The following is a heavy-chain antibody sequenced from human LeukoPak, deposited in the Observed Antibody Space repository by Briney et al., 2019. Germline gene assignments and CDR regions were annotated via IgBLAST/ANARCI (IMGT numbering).Heavy chain of an antibody. Sequence: AASVKVSCKASGGTFSSYAISWVRPAPGQGLERMGGIIPIFGTANYAQKFQGRVTITADESTSTAYMELSSLRSEDTAVYYCARVEGGRNWYFDLWGRGTLVTVSS. CDR2: IIPIFGTA. D-gene: IGHD1-14*01. J-gene: IGHJ2*01. CDR1: GGTFSSYA. CDR3: ARVEGGRNWYFDL. V-gene: IGHV1-69*13.